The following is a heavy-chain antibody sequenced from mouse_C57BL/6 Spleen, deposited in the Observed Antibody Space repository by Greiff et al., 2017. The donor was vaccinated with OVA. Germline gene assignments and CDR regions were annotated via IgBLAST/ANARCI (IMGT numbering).Heavy chain of an antibody. Sequence: QVQLQQPGAELVMPGASVKLSCKASGYTFTSYWMHWVKQRPGQGLEWIGEIDPSDSYTNYNQKFKGKSTLTVDKSSSTAYMQLSSLTSEDSAVYYCARGYDSNNYDAMDYWGQGTSVTVSS. D-gene: IGHD2-5*01. CDR1: GYTFTSYW. CDR3: ARGYDSNNYDAMDY. CDR2: IDPSDSYT. J-gene: IGHJ4*01. V-gene: IGHV1-69*01.